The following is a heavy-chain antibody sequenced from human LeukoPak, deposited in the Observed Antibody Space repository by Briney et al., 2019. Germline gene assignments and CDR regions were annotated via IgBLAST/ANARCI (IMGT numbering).Heavy chain of an antibody. CDR2: IYNNGNT. J-gene: IGHJ4*02. CDR1: GGSISSGGYY. V-gene: IGHV4-61*08. Sequence: SETLSLTCTVSGGSISSGGYYWSWIRQSPGKGLEWIGYIYNNGNTNYNPALKSRVTMSVDTSKNQFSLNLRSVTAADTAVYYCARQYYNGYYEGDHWGQGTLVSVSA. CDR3: ARQYYNGYYEGDH. D-gene: IGHD5-12*01.